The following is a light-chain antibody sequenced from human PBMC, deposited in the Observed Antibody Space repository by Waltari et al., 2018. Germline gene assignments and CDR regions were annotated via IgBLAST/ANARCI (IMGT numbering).Light chain of an antibody. V-gene: IGLV2-23*01. CDR3: CSYAVSAIYV. CDR2: EGS. J-gene: IGLJ1*01. CDR1: SRDGGRFTL. Sequence: QPALTQPASVSGSPGPSTTHPSTGTSRDGGRFTLVPWYQQHPGKAPKLMIYEGSNRPSGISNRFSGSKSGNTASLTISGLQAEDEADYYCCSYAVSAIYVFGTGTKVTVL.